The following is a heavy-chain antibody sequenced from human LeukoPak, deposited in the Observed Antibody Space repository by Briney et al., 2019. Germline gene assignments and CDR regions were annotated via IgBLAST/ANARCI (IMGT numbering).Heavy chain of an antibody. CDR3: AREGWWPHPAYMDV. J-gene: IGHJ6*03. CDR1: GYTFTSYG. CDR2: ISAYNGNT. V-gene: IGHV1-18*01. Sequence: ASVKVSCKASGYTFTSYGISWVRQAPGQGLEWMGWISAYNGNTNYAQKLQGRVTMTTDTSTSTAYMELRSLRSDATAVYYCAREGWWPHPAYMDVWGKGTTVTVSS. D-gene: IGHD2-15*01.